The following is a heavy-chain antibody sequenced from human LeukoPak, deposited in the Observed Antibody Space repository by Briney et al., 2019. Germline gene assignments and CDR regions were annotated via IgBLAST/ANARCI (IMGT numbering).Heavy chain of an antibody. D-gene: IGHD6-19*01. J-gene: IGHJ4*02. CDR3: AKGSLQWLVLLYY. V-gene: IGHV3-23*01. Sequence: GGSLRVSCEASGFTFSRYAMRWVRQAPGQGLEGGSAISGSGGSTYYADSVKGRFTISRDNSKNTLYLQMNSLRAEDTAVYYCAKGSLQWLVLLYYWGQGTLVTVSS. CDR1: GFTFSRYA. CDR2: ISGSGGST.